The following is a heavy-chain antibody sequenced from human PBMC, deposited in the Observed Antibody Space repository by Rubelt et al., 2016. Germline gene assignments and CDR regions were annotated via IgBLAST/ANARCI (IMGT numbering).Heavy chain of an antibody. CDR3: ARNSIGWSQMDY. Sequence: QVQLQESGPGLVKPSETLSLTCTVSGGSISNYHWSWIRQPPGKGLEWIGYIYYSGSTNYNPSLMSRITMSVDTSKNQFSLRRSYVTAAETAVYYGARNSIGWSQMDYWGQGTQVTVSS. D-gene: IGHD6-19*01. V-gene: IGHV4-59*01. CDR1: GGSISNYH. J-gene: IGHJ4*02. CDR2: IYYSGST.